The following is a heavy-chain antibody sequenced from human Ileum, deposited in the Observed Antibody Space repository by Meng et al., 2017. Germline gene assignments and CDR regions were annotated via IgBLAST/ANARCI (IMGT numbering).Heavy chain of an antibody. CDR1: GLTFSSDY. D-gene: IGHD3-10*01. CDR2: ISTDGSST. Sequence: EVQLVVSGGGLVQPGGTLRLSCAASGLTFSSDYMHWVRQAPGKGLMWLSHISTDGSSTAYADSVKGRFTISRDNAKNTLYLQMNSLGAEDTAVYYCLRDVKGSTYWGQGTLVTVSS. V-gene: IGHV3-74*01. J-gene: IGHJ4*02. CDR3: LRDVKGSTY.